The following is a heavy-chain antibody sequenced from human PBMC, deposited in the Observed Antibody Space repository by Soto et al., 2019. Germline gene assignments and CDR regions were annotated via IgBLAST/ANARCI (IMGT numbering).Heavy chain of an antibody. V-gene: IGHV4-31*03. D-gene: IGHD3-10*01. CDR1: GGSISSGGYY. CDR3: ARFITLVRGVIGWYFDL. Sequence: QVQLQESGPGLVKPSQTLSLTCTVSGGSISSGGYYWSWIRQHPGKGLEWIGYIYYSGSTYYNPSLKSRVTISVDTSKNQFSQKLSSVTAADTAVYYCARFITLVRGVIGWYFDLWGRGTLVTVAS. CDR2: IYYSGST. J-gene: IGHJ2*01.